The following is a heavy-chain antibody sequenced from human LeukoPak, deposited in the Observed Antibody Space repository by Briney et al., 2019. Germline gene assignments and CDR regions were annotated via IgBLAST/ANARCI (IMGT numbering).Heavy chain of an antibody. CDR1: GFTFSDYY. CDR3: ARVAMSYSSGWYADY. J-gene: IGHJ4*02. Sequence: GGSLRLSCAASGFTFSDYYMSWIRQAPGKGLEWVSYISSSSYTNYADSVKGRFTISRDNAKNSLYLQMNSLRAEDTAVYYCARVAMSYSSGWYADYWGQGTLVTVSS. CDR2: ISSSSYT. V-gene: IGHV3-11*06. D-gene: IGHD6-19*01.